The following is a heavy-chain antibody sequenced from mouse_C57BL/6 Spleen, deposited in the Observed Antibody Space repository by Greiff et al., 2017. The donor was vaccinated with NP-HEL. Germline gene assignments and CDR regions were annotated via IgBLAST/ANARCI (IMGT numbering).Heavy chain of an antibody. CDR1: GYSITSDY. V-gene: IGHV3-8*01. CDR3: ARSPIYYGNSYWYFDV. Sequence: EVKLLESGPGLAKPSQTLSLTCSVTGYSITSDYWNWIRKFPGNKLEYMGYISYSGSTYYNPSLKSRISITRDTSKNQYYLQLNSVTTEDTATYYCARSPIYYGNSYWYFDVWGTGTTVTVSS. J-gene: IGHJ1*03. D-gene: IGHD2-1*01. CDR2: ISYSGST.